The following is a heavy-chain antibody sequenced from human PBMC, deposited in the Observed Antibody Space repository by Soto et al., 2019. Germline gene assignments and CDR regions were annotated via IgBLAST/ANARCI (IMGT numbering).Heavy chain of an antibody. Sequence: PGGSLRLSCAASGFTFSSYAMIWVRQAPGKGLEWVSAISGSGGSTYYADSVKGRFTISRDNSKNTLYLQMNSLRAEDTAVYYCAKGLDLAYCGGDCSTAYFEYWGQGTLVTVSS. CDR2: ISGSGGST. D-gene: IGHD2-21*02. J-gene: IGHJ4*02. CDR3: AKGLDLAYCGGDCSTAYFEY. CDR1: GFTFSSYA. V-gene: IGHV3-23*01.